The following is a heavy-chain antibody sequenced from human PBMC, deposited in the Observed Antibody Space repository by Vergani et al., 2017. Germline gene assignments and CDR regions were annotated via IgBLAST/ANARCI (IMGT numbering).Heavy chain of an antibody. CDR2: IYPGDSDT. CDR3: ARLSGNDGYVYFDY. D-gene: IGHD5-18*01. J-gene: IGHJ4*02. Sequence: EVHLVPAGAEVKEPGESLRISCKGSGYNIATEWIGWVRQMPGKGLEWMGIIYPGDSDTKYNPSFQGQVTISVDKSISVAYLQWDSLQASDTAIYYCARLSGNDGYVYFDYWGQGTLVTVSS. V-gene: IGHV5-51*01. CDR1: GYNIATEW.